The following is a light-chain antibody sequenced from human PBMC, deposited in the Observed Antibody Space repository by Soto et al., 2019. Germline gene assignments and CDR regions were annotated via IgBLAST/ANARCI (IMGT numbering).Light chain of an antibody. CDR3: QTWGTATAV. Sequence: QLVLTQSPSASASLGASVKLTCTVSSGYSSYAIAWHQQQPEKGPRYLMKLNSDGSHSKGDGIPDRSSGSSSGAERYLTIPGIKAADDADCYSQTWGTATAVFGGGTQLTVL. CDR2: LNSDGSH. CDR1: SGYSSYA. V-gene: IGLV4-69*01. J-gene: IGLJ7*01.